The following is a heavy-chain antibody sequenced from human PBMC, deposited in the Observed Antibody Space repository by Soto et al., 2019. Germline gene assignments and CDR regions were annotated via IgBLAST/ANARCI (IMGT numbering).Heavy chain of an antibody. CDR1: GGSISSGGYY. Sequence: SETLSLTCTVSGGSISSGGYYWSWIRQHPGKGLEWIGYIYYSGSTYYNPSLKSRVTISVDTSKNQFSLKLSSVTAADTAVYYCARGTSGYDSLYYYYMDVWGKGTTVTVSS. V-gene: IGHV4-31*03. J-gene: IGHJ6*03. CDR2: IYYSGST. CDR3: ARGTSGYDSLYYYYMDV. D-gene: IGHD5-12*01.